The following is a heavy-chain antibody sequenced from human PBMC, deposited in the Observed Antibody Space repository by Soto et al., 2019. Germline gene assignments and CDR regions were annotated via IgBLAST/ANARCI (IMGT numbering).Heavy chain of an antibody. CDR1: GGSFSGYY. Sequence: ASETLSLTCAVYGGSFSGYYWSWIRQPPGKGLEWIGEINHSGSTNYNPSLKSRVTISVDTSKNQFSLKLSSVTAADTAVYYCARVLFLVVVPAAPRRRWFDPWGQGTLVTVSS. D-gene: IGHD2-2*01. J-gene: IGHJ5*02. CDR3: ARVLFLVVVPAAPRRRWFDP. V-gene: IGHV4-34*01. CDR2: INHSGST.